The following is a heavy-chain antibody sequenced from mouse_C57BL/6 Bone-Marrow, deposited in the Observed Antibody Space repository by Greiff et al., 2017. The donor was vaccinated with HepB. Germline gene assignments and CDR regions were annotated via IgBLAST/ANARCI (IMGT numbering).Heavy chain of an antibody. CDR1: GYAFTNYL. J-gene: IGHJ2*01. Sequence: QVQLQQSGAELVRPGTSVKVSCKASGYAFTNYLIEWVKQRPGQGLEWIGVINPGSGGTNYNEKFKGKATLTADKSSSTAYMQLSSLTSEDSAVYFCEHSNFDYWGQGTTLTVSS. CDR3: EHSNFDY. D-gene: IGHD2-5*01. V-gene: IGHV1-54*01. CDR2: INPGSGGT.